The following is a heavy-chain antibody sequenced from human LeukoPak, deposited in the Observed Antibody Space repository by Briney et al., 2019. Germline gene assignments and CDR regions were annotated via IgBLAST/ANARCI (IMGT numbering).Heavy chain of an antibody. CDR1: GGSFSGYY. D-gene: IGHD6-6*01. Sequence: SETLSLTCAVYGGSFSGYYWSWIRQPPGKELEWIGEINHSGSTNYNPSLKSRVTISVDTSKNQFSLKLSSVTAADTAMYYCARIRSSRAFDIWGQGTMVPVSS. CDR3: ARIRSSRAFDI. CDR2: INHSGST. V-gene: IGHV4-34*01. J-gene: IGHJ3*02.